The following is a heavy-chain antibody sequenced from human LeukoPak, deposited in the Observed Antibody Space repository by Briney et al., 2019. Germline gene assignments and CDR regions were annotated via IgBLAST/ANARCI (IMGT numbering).Heavy chain of an antibody. CDR2: ISYDGSNK. Sequence: GGSLRLSCAASGFTFSSYAMHWVRQAPGKGLEWVAVISYDGSNKYYADSVKGRFTISRDNSKNTLYLQMNSLRAEDTAVYYCAREGILTGYYFDYWGQGTLVAVSP. CDR3: AREGILTGYYFDY. D-gene: IGHD3-9*01. J-gene: IGHJ4*02. V-gene: IGHV3-30*04. CDR1: GFTFSSYA.